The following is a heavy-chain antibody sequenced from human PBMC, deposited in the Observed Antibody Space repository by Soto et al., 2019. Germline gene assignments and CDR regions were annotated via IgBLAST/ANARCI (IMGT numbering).Heavy chain of an antibody. CDR3: ARDLDWAFDY. Sequence: GGSLRLSCAASGFTFSDYYMSWIRQAPGKGLEWVSYISSSGSTIYYADSVKGRFTISRDNVKNTLYLQMNSLRDEDTAVYYCARDLDWAFDYWGQGIQVTVSS. D-gene: IGHD2-21*01. CDR1: GFTFSDYY. V-gene: IGHV3-11*04. CDR2: ISSSGSTI. J-gene: IGHJ4*02.